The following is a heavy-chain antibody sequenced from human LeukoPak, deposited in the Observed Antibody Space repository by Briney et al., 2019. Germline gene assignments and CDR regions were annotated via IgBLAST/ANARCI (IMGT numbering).Heavy chain of an antibody. V-gene: IGHV1-24*01. CDR1: GYTLTELS. Sequence: VKVSCKVSGYTLTELSMHWVQQAPGKGLEWMGGFDPEDGETIYAQKFQGRVTMTEDTSTDTAYMELSSLRSEDTAVYYCATAPYSSGWYGFDYWGQGTLVTVSS. J-gene: IGHJ4*02. CDR3: ATAPYSSGWYGFDY. D-gene: IGHD6-19*01. CDR2: FDPEDGET.